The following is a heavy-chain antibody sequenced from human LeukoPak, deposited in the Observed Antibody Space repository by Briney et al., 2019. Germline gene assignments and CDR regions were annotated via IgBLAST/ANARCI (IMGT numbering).Heavy chain of an antibody. Sequence: PGGSLRLSCAASGFTFSGYAMNWVRQAPGKGLEWVSHIYSSDTTYADSVKGRFTISRDNAKNSLYLQMDSLRDEDTAVYYCARDRDGYTNFDYWGQGTLVTVSS. D-gene: IGHD5-24*01. CDR3: ARDRDGYTNFDY. CDR1: GFTFSGYA. J-gene: IGHJ4*02. V-gene: IGHV3-48*02. CDR2: IYSSDTT.